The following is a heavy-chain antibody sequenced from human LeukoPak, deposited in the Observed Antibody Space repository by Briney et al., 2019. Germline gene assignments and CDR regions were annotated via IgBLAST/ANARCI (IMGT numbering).Heavy chain of an antibody. CDR3: AREAPYSTSSDWFDP. D-gene: IGHD6-6*01. V-gene: IGHV1-2*02. J-gene: IGHJ5*02. Sequence: ASVKVSCKASGYTLTQYYIHRVRQTPGQGLEWMGWLNPNSGGTNSAQKFQGRLTMTSDTSISTAYMDLSRLRSDDTAVYYCAREAPYSTSSDWFDPWGQGTLVTVSS. CDR2: LNPNSGGT. CDR1: GYTLTQYY.